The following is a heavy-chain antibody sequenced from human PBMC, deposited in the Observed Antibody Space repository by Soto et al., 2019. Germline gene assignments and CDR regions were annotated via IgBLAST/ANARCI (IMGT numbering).Heavy chain of an antibody. CDR2: ISPGGNSV. V-gene: IGHV3-21*04. J-gene: IGHJ4*02. Sequence: EVHVVESGGGLAKPGGSLRLACAASGFPFSSFSWSWVRQAPGERLEWVSSISPGGNSVYYADSVKGRFTISRDNAKNSLYLPMSNLRAADAAVYNCARPSGPRGCDLIEQWGQGALVTVSS. D-gene: IGHD5-12*01. CDR1: GFPFSSFS. CDR3: ARPSGPRGCDLIEQ.